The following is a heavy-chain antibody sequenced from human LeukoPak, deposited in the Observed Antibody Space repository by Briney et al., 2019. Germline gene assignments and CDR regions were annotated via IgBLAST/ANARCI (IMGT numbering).Heavy chain of an antibody. CDR3: ARAGSGTLKYFDY. V-gene: IGHV4-34*01. Sequence: SETLSLTCAVYGGSFSGYYWSWIRQPPGKGLEWIGEINHSGSTNYNPSLKSRVTISVDTSKNQFSLKLSFVTAADTAVYYCARAGSGTLKYFDYWGQGTLVTVSS. D-gene: IGHD1-1*01. J-gene: IGHJ4*02. CDR2: INHSGST. CDR1: GGSFSGYY.